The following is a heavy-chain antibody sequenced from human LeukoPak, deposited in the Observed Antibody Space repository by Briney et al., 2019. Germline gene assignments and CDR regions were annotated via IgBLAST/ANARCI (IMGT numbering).Heavy chain of an antibody. D-gene: IGHD6-6*01. V-gene: IGHV3-7*03. J-gene: IGHJ3*01. CDR1: GFSFSNYN. CDR2: INSDGSEG. Sequence: GGSLRLSCAASGFSFSNYNMNWVRQAPGKGLEWVASINSDGSEGYYADVVKGRFTISRDNAKNSLYLQINSLRAEDTAVYYCARSSYSSSSSVWGQGTMVTVSS. CDR3: ARSSYSSSSSV.